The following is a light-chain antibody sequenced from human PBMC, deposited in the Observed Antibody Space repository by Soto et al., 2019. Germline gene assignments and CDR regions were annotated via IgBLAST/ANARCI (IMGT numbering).Light chain of an antibody. J-gene: IGKJ3*01. CDR2: DAS. Sequence: DIQMTQSPSTLSASVGDIITITCRASQSISSWLAWYQQKPGKAPKLLIYDASSLESGVPSRFSGSGSGTEFTLTISSLQPADFATYYCQQYNSVTFGPGTKVDIK. CDR1: QSISSW. V-gene: IGKV1-5*01. CDR3: QQYNSVT.